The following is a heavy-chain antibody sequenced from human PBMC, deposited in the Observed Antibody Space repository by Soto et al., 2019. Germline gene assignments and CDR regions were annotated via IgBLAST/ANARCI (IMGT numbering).Heavy chain of an antibody. D-gene: IGHD6-19*01. CDR3: AGGGIAVAGNAFDI. V-gene: IGHV3-33*01. Sequence: QVQLVESGGGVVQPGRSLRLSCAASGFTFSSYGMHWVRQAPGKGLEWVAVIWYDGSNKYYADSVKGRFTISRDNSKKTLYLQMNGLRAGVTAVNYWAGGGIAVAGNAFDIWGQGTMVTVSS. CDR1: GFTFSSYG. J-gene: IGHJ3*02. CDR2: IWYDGSNK.